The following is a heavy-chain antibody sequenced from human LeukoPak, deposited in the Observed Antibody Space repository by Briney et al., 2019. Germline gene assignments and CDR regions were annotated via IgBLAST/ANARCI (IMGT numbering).Heavy chain of an antibody. J-gene: IGHJ4*02. CDR2: IQYDGSNK. V-gene: IGHV3-30*02. CDR3: ARGAAAAFDY. CDR1: GFTFSTYG. Sequence: PGGSLRLSCAASGFTFSTYGMHWVRQAPGKGLEWVTFIQYDGSNKYDADSVKGRFTISRDNAKNSLYLQMNSLRAEDTAVYYCARGAAAAFDYWGQGTLVTVSS. D-gene: IGHD6-13*01.